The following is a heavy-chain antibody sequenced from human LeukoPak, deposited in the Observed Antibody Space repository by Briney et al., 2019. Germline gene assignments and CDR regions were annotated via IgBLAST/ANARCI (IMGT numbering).Heavy chain of an antibody. CDR3: ASEGHYGSGKARAVDY. Sequence: QPGASLRLSCAASGFTFSNYAMSWVRQAPGKGLEWVSAITGSGGNTYYADSVKGRFTISRDNAKNSLYLQMNSLRAEDTAVYYCASEGHYGSGKARAVDYWGQGTLVTVSS. CDR1: GFTFSNYA. D-gene: IGHD3-10*01. V-gene: IGHV3-23*01. CDR2: ITGSGGNT. J-gene: IGHJ4*02.